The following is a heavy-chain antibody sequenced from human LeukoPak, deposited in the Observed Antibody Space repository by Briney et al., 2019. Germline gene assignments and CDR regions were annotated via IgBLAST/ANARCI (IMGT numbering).Heavy chain of an antibody. J-gene: IGHJ4*02. CDR2: INPHSGGT. V-gene: IGHV1-2*06. CDR3: ARGHSLGPGIAARDSRLYY. D-gene: IGHD6-6*01. CDR1: GYTFAGYY. Sequence: ASVKVSCKASGYTFAGYYMHWARQAPGQGLEWMGRINPHSGGTNYAQKFQGRVTMTRDTSISTAYMELSRLRSDDTAVYYCARGHSLGPGIAARDSRLYYWGQGTLVTVSS.